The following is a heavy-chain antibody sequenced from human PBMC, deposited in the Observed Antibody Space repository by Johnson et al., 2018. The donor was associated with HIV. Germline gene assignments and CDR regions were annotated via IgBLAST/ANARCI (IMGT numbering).Heavy chain of an antibody. CDR3: AIMSAPEDADAFDF. Sequence: QVQLVESGGGVVQPGRSLRLSCAASGFTFSSYGMHWVRQAPGKGLEWVAFISYDGSNKYYADYVKGRFTISRDNSRNTLYLQMNSLRAEDTTVYFCAIMSAPEDADAFDFWGQGTMVTVSS. V-gene: IGHV3-30*19. CDR1: GFTFSSYG. D-gene: IGHD1-14*01. CDR2: ISYDGSNK. J-gene: IGHJ3*01.